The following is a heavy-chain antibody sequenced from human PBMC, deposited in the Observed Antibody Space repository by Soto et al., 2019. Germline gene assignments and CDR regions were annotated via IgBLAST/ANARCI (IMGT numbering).Heavy chain of an antibody. D-gene: IGHD2-15*01. CDR1: GFTFSSYG. Sequence: QVQLVESGGGVVQPGRSLRLSCAASGFTFSSYGMHWVRQAPGKGLEWVAVISYDGSNKYYADSVKGRFTISRDNSKNTLYLKMNSMRAEDTAVYYCAKDRARYCGGGSCYSIFDYWGQGTLVTVSS. CDR3: AKDRARYCGGGSCYSIFDY. V-gene: IGHV3-30*18. J-gene: IGHJ4*02. CDR2: ISYDGSNK.